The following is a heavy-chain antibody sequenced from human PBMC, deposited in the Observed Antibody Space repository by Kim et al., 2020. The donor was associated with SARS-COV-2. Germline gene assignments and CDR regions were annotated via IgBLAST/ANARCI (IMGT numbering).Heavy chain of an antibody. Sequence: GGSLRLSCAASGFTFSSYEMNWVRQAPGKGLEWVSYISSSGSTIYYADSVKGRFTISRDNAKNSLYLQMNSLRAEDTAVYYCARDIRNYDILTGYYSYGMDVWGQGTTVTVSS. CDR3: ARDIRNYDILTGYYSYGMDV. CDR2: ISSSGSTI. CDR1: GFTFSSYE. D-gene: IGHD3-9*01. V-gene: IGHV3-48*03. J-gene: IGHJ6*02.